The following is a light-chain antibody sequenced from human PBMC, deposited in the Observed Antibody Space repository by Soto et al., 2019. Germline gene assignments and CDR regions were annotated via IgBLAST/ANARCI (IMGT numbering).Light chain of an antibody. V-gene: IGLV1-47*01. J-gene: IGLJ3*02. CDR2: RNN. CDR3: AAWDDSLNGWV. Sequence: QSAVTQPPSASGTPGQRVTISCSGSSSNIGSNYVYWYQQLPGTAPKLLIYRNNQRPSGVPDRFSGSKSGTSASLAISGLRSEDEVDYYCAAWDDSLNGWVFGGGTQLTVL. CDR1: SSNIGSNY.